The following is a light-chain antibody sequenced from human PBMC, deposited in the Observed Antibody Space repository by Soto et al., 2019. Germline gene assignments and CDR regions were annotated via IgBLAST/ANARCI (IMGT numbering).Light chain of an antibody. CDR3: CSYAGTYTFVV. V-gene: IGLV2-11*01. Sequence: QYVLTQPRSVSGSPGQSVTISCTGTSSDVGGYNCVSWYQQHPGKAPKLMIYDVNKRPSGVPDRFSGSKSGNTASLTISGLQTEDYADYYCCSYAGTYTFVVFGGGTKLTVL. CDR2: DVN. CDR1: SSDVGGYNC. J-gene: IGLJ2*01.